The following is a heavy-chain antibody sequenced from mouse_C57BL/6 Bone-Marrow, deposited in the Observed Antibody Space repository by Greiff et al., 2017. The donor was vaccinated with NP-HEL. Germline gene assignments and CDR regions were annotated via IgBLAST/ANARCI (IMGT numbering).Heavy chain of an antibody. CDR2: ILPGSGST. D-gene: IGHD2-5*01. Sequence: QVQLQQSGAELMKPGASVKLSCKATGYTFTGYWIEWVKQRPGHGLEWIGEILPGSGSTNYNEKFKGKATFNADTSSNTAYMQLNSLTTEDSANYYCARWTIVTYYYAMDYWGQGTSVTVSA. V-gene: IGHV1-9*01. CDR3: ARWTIVTYYYAMDY. J-gene: IGHJ4*01. CDR1: GYTFTGYW.